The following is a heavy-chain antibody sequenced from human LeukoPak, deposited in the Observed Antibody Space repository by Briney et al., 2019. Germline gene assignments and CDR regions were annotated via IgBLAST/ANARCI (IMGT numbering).Heavy chain of an antibody. CDR1: GGSIRSGSYY. CDR2: IYSSGST. D-gene: IGHD2-21*01. V-gene: IGHV4-61*02. Sequence: PSQTLSLTCTVSGGSIRSGSYYWTWIRQPAGKGLEWIGRIYSSGSTNHNPSLKSRVTISVDTSKNQFSLKVSSVTAADTAVYYCARARSAVVSDVFDYWGQGTLVTVSS. CDR3: ARARSAVVSDVFDY. J-gene: IGHJ4*02.